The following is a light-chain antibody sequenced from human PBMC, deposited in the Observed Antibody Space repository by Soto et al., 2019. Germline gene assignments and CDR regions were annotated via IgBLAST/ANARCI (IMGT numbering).Light chain of an antibody. CDR1: QSVSSD. CDR3: QQYNNWPHT. CDR2: GAS. Sequence: EMVLTHSPATRAFPPGERATLACMASQSVSSDLAWYQQKPGQAPRLLIYGASTRAIGIPARFSGSGSGTEFTLTISSLQSEDFAVYYCQQYNNWPHTFGQGTRLEIK. V-gene: IGKV3-15*01. J-gene: IGKJ5*01.